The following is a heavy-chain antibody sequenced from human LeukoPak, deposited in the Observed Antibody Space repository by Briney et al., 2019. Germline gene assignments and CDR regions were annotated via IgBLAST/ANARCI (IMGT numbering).Heavy chain of an antibody. CDR2: MNPNSGNT. V-gene: IGHV1-8*03. Sequence: GASVKVSCKASGYTFTSYDINWVRQATGQGLEWMGWMNPNSGNTGYAQKFQGRVTITRNTSIRTAYMELSSLRSEDTAVYYCARGDAFYYYYYYYMDVWGKGTTVTVSS. CDR3: ARGDAFYYYYYYYMDV. CDR1: GYTFTSYD. J-gene: IGHJ6*03.